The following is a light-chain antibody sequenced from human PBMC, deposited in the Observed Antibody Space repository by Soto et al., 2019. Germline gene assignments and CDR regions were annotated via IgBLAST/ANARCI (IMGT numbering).Light chain of an antibody. Sequence: QSVLTQPPSVSGAPGQRVTISCTGSSSNIGAGYDVHWYQQLPGTPPNLLSYGNSNRPSGVPDRFSGSKSGTSADLAITGLEAEDEAYCYCQSDASSLNCWGVFGTGTKVSGL. V-gene: IGLV1-40*01. CDR3: QSDASSLNCWGV. J-gene: IGLJ1*01. CDR1: SSNIGAGYD. CDR2: GNS.